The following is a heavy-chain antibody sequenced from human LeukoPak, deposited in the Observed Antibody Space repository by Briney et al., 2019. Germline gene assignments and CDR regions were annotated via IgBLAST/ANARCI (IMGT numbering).Heavy chain of an antibody. CDR2: ITTDGSTT. D-gene: IGHD6-13*01. CDR3: ARASYSSSWSFDY. Sequence: LAGRCLRLSCAAAGFTFSGYWMGSVSQPPRKWLGWDSRITTDGSTTTYADSVKGRFTISSDNAKDSLYLQMNSLRAEDTAVDYCARASYSSSWSFDYWGQGTLVTVSS. CDR1: GFTFSGYW. V-gene: IGHV3-74*01. J-gene: IGHJ4*02.